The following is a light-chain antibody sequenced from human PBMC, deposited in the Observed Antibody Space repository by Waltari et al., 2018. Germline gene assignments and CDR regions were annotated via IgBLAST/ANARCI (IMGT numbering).Light chain of an antibody. Sequence: QSALTQPASVSGPPGQSITLSCTGTSRDAGHYNYVSWYQQRPGTAPKLMIYDVSYRPSGISSGFSGSKSGSTASLTIYGLQAEDEADYCCRSFTSASTVGVIFGGGTKLTVL. CDR2: DVS. V-gene: IGLV2-14*03. CDR3: RSFTSASTVGVI. CDR1: SRDAGHYNY. J-gene: IGLJ2*01.